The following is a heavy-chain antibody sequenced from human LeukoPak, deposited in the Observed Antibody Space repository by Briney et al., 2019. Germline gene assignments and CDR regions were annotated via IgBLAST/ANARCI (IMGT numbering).Heavy chain of an antibody. CDR1: GYTFIGYY. J-gene: IGHJ4*02. Sequence: ASVKVSCKTSGYTFIGYYIHWVRQAPGQGLEWMGWINPNSGATNYAQSFQGRVAVTRDTSISTAYMELRSLISADTAVYYCAGADEYRSEYYFDNWGQGTLVTVSS. V-gene: IGHV1-2*02. CDR2: INPNSGAT. CDR3: AGADEYRSEYYFDN. D-gene: IGHD6-6*01.